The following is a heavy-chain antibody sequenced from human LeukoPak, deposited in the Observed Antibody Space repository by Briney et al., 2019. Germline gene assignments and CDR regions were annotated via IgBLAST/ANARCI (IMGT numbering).Heavy chain of an antibody. CDR3: ARLNIVATMPRYWYFDL. D-gene: IGHD5-12*01. V-gene: IGHV4-61*02. CDR2: IYTSGST. J-gene: IGHJ2*01. Sequence: PSQTLSLTCTVSGGSISSGSYYWSWIRQPAGKGLEWIGRIYTSGSTNYNPSLKSRVTISVDTSKNQFSLKLSSVTAADTAVYYCARLNIVATMPRYWYFDLWGRGTLVPVSS. CDR1: GGSISSGSYY.